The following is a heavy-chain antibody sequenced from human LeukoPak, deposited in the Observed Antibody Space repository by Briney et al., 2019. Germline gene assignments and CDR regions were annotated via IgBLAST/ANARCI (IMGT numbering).Heavy chain of an antibody. CDR1: GGSFSGYY. Sequence: SETLSLTCAVYGGSFSGYYWSWIRQPPGKGLEWIGEINHSGSTNHNPSLKSRVTISVDTSKNQFSLKLSSVTAADTAVYYCAREVDDYVWGSYRYVYAFDIWGQGTMVTVSS. D-gene: IGHD3-16*02. CDR2: INHSGST. V-gene: IGHV4-34*01. CDR3: AREVDDYVWGSYRYVYAFDI. J-gene: IGHJ3*02.